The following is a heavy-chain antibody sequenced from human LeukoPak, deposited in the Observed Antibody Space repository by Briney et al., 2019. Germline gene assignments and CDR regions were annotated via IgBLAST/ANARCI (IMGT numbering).Heavy chain of an antibody. CDR2: IYYSGST. J-gene: IGHJ3*02. Sequence: SETLSLTCTVSGGSISSYYWSWIRQPPGKGPEWIGYIYYSGSTNYNPSLKSRVTISVDTSKNQFSLKLSSVTAADTAVYYCASWGDYYGSGHRNAFDIWGQGTMVTVSS. CDR1: GGSISSYY. D-gene: IGHD3-10*01. V-gene: IGHV4-59*01. CDR3: ASWGDYYGSGHRNAFDI.